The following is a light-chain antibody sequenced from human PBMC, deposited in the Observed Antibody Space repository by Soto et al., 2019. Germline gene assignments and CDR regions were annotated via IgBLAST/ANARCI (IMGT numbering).Light chain of an antibody. J-gene: IGLJ1*01. Sequence: QSVLTQPPSASGSPGQSVAISCTGTNSDVGGYNYVSWYQQHPGKAPKLMIYEVNKRPSGVPDRFSGSKSGNTASLTVSGLQAEDEGDYYCSSYAGSSNVFGTGTKVTVL. CDR3: SSYAGSSNV. CDR1: NSDVGGYNY. CDR2: EVN. V-gene: IGLV2-8*01.